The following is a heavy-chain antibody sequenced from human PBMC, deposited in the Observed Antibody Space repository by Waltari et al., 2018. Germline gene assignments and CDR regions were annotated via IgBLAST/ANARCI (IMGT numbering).Heavy chain of an antibody. J-gene: IGHJ4*02. Sequence: QLQLQESGPGLVKPSGTLSLTCVVSGDSMISNYFWGGVRRSTEKGLEWIGQVKRGGGTTSSPSFASRVIMSLDTSINHFSLNMHSATAADTAVYYCARDRGGGLYLDSWGRGILVSVSP. CDR1: GDSMISNYF. D-gene: IGHD2-15*01. CDR2: VKRGGGT. CDR3: ARDRGGGLYLDS. V-gene: IGHV4-4*02.